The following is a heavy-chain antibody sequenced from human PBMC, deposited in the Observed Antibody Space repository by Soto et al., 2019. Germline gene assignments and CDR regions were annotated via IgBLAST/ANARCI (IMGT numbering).Heavy chain of an antibody. V-gene: IGHV4-34*02. J-gene: IGHJ4*02. CDR3: ARGPLWFGES. CDR1: GGSFSGYF. Sequence: QVQLQQWGAGLLKPSETLSLTCAVYGGSFSGYFWSWIRQPPGKGLEWIGEINHSGTTNYNPSLKRRVTISVDTSKNQFSRNVNSLTAADTAIYYCARGPLWFGESWGQGTLVTVSS. CDR2: INHSGTT. D-gene: IGHD3-10*01.